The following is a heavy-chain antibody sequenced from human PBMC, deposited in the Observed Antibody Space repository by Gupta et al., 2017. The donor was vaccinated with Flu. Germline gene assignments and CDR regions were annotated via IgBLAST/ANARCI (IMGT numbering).Heavy chain of an antibody. CDR1: GGSISSHY. D-gene: IGHD4-17*01. V-gene: IGHV4-59*08. Sequence: QVQLQESGPGGVKPSETLSLTCTVHGGSISSHYWTWIRQSPGEGLEWIAYINYNGNTHDNPSLKSRVTISMDASKNQFSLKVRSVTAADTATYFCARFRTDYGDYRLDSWGQGTLVAVSS. CDR3: ARFRTDYGDYRLDS. CDR2: INYNGNT. J-gene: IGHJ4*02.